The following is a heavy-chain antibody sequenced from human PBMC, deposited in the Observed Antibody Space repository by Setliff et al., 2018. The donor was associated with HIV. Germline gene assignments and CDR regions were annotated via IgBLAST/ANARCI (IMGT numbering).Heavy chain of an antibody. D-gene: IGHD3-3*01. J-gene: IGHJ6*03. CDR2: IYFSGSA. V-gene: IGHV4-31*01. CDR3: ARCYYNFWSGYPLDYMDV. Sequence: SETLSLTCTVSGDSITSGSFFWTWIRQNPGKGLEWIGYIYFSGSATYNPSLKSPVSISVDTSKNQFYLKLSSVTAADTAVYYCARCYYNFWSGYPLDYMDVWGKGATVTVSS. CDR1: GDSITSGSFF.